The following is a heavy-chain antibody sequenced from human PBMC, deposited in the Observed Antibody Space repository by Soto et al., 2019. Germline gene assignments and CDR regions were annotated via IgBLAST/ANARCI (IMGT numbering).Heavy chain of an antibody. CDR2: IYATGTT. CDR1: GASISGFY. Sequence: SETLSLTCTVSGASISGFYWRWIRKSAGKGLEWIGRIYATGTTDYNPSLKSRVMMSVYTSKKQFSLKLRSVTASDTAVYYCVRDGTKTLRDWFDPWGQGISVTVS. J-gene: IGHJ5*02. CDR3: VRDGTKTLRDWFDP. D-gene: IGHD1-1*01. V-gene: IGHV4-4*07.